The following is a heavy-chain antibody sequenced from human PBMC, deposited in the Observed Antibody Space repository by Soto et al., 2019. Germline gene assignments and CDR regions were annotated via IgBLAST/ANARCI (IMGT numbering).Heavy chain of an antibody. V-gene: IGHV1-69*04. CDR3: ARAIVGAAAGDAFDI. CDR1: GGTFSSYA. D-gene: IGHD6-13*01. CDR2: IIPILGIA. J-gene: IGHJ3*02. Sequence: ASVKVSCKASGGTFSSYAISWVRQAPGQGLEWMGRIIPILGIANYAQKFQGRVTITANKSTSTAYMELSSLRSEDTAVYYCARAIVGAAAGDAFDIWGQGTMVTVSS.